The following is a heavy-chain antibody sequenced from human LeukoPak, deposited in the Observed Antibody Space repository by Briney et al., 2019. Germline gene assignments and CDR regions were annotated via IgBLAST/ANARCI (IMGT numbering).Heavy chain of an antibody. CDR2: IYYSGST. CDR1: GGFISSYY. V-gene: IGHV4-59*08. D-gene: IGHD5-12*01. Sequence: SETLSLTRTVSGGFISSYYWSWIRQPPGKGLEWIGYIYYSGSTSYNPSLKSRVTMSADTSKNQFSLRLSPVTAADTAVYYCARRGAYSGNDLAWYFDLWGRGTLVTVSS. CDR3: ARRGAYSGNDLAWYFDL. J-gene: IGHJ2*01.